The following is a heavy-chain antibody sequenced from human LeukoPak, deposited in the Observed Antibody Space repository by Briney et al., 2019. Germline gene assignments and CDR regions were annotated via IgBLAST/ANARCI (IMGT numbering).Heavy chain of an antibody. D-gene: IGHD3-9*01. J-gene: IGHJ4*02. Sequence: SETLSLTCTVSGGSISSGGYYWSWIRQHPGKGLEWIGYIYYSGSTYYNPSLKSRVTISVDTSKNQFSLKLSSVTAADTAVYYCARDGGQGSDWLQYFDYWGQGTLVTVSS. CDR1: GGSISSGGYY. CDR2: IYYSGST. CDR3: ARDGGQGSDWLQYFDY. V-gene: IGHV4-31*03.